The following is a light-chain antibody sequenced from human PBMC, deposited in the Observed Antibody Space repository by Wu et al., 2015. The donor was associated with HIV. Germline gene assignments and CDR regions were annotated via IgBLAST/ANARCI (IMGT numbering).Light chain of an antibody. CDR3: QHFEGFPWA. CDR1: QDIGES. J-gene: IGKJ1*01. Sequence: QMTQSPSSVSASIGDKVTMTCRASQDIGESVAWYQHKAGKSPRLLIYGGSTLQSGVPSRFSGNGFGTDFTLTISSLQPDDFATYYCQHFEGFPWAFGQGTKVEI. V-gene: IGKV1-27*01. CDR2: GGS.